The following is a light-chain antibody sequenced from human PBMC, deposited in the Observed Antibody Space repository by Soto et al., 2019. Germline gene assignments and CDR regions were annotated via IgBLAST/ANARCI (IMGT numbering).Light chain of an antibody. J-gene: IGKJ2*01. Sequence: DIQMTQSPSTLSASAGDRVTITCRATQSIGSWLAWYQQKPGKAPKLLIYKASSLESGVPSRFSGSGSGTEFTLTISSLQPDDFATYYCQQYDSYPYTFGQGTKLEIK. CDR3: QQYDSYPYT. CDR1: QSIGSW. V-gene: IGKV1-5*03. CDR2: KAS.